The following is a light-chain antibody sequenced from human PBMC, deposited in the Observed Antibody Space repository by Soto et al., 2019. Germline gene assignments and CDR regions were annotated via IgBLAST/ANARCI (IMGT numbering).Light chain of an antibody. J-gene: IGLJ3*02. Sequence: SYELTQPPSVSVAPGQTARITCGGNNIGSKSVHWYQQKPCQAPVLVVYDDSDRPSGIPERFSGSNSGNTATLTISRVEAGDDAGYYCQVWDSSSDHGVCGGGTKVTVL. CDR2: DDS. V-gene: IGLV3-21*02. CDR1: NIGSKS. CDR3: QVWDSSSDHGV.